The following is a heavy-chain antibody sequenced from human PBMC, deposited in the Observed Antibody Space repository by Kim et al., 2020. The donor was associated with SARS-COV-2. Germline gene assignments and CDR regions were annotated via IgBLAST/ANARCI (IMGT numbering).Heavy chain of an antibody. CDR3: VRHRQWLVPTLIDY. V-gene: IGHV4-39*01. Sequence: NPSLKSRVTISVDTSKNQFSLKLSSVTAADTAVYYCVRHRQWLVPTLIDYWGQGTLVTVSS. J-gene: IGHJ4*02. D-gene: IGHD6-19*01.